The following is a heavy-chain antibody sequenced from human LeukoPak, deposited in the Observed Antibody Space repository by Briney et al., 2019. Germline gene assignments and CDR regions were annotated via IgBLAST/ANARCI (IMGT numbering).Heavy chain of an antibody. J-gene: IGHJ4*02. V-gene: IGHV1-2*02. CDR2: INPNSGGT. D-gene: IGHD3-22*01. CDR3: ARGTTLRVVNYFDY. CDR1: GYTFTGYY. Sequence: ASVKVSCKASGYTFTGYYMHWVRQAPGQGLEWMAWINPNSGGTNYAQKFQGRVTMTRDTSISTAYMELTRLRSDDTAVYYCARGTTLRVVNYFDYWGQGTLVTVSS.